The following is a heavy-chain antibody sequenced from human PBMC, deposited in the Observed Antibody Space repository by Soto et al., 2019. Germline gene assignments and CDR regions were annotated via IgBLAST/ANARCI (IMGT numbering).Heavy chain of an antibody. CDR2: IIPIFGTA. Sequence: QVQLVQSGAEVKKPGSSVKVSCKASGGTFSSYAISWVRQAPGQGLEWMGGIIPIFGTANYAQKFQARVTIAADESTRTAYMDLSSLRSEDTAVYYCARGRKPTDYYYYGMDVWGQGTKVTVSS. CDR3: ARGRKPTDYYYYGMDV. V-gene: IGHV1-69*01. CDR1: GGTFSSYA. J-gene: IGHJ6*02.